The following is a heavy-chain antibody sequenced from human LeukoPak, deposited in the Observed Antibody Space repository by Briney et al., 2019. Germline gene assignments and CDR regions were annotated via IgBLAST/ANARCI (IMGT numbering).Heavy chain of an antibody. CDR2: ISAYNGKS. Sequence: ASVKVSCKASGGTFSSYAISWVRQAPGQGLEWMGWISAYNGKSNYAQKLQGRVTMTTDTSTSTAYMELRSLRSDDTAVYYCAKDYCSSTSCYHMWVDYWGQGTLVTVSS. J-gene: IGHJ4*02. CDR3: AKDYCSSTSCYHMWVDY. CDR1: GGTFSSYA. D-gene: IGHD2-2*01. V-gene: IGHV1-18*01.